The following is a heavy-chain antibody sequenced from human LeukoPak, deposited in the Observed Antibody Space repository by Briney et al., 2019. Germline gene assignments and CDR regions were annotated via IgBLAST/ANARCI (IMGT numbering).Heavy chain of an antibody. Sequence: VKPSETLSLTYTVSGGSISSSSYYWGWIRQPPGKGLEWIGSIYYSGSTYYNPSLKSRVTISVDTSKNQFSLKLSSVTAADTAVYYCARARWQLDLWTELASGSLRGAFDIWGQGTMVTVSS. CDR2: IYYSGST. D-gene: IGHD6-6*01. CDR3: ARARWQLDLWTELASGSLRGAFDI. V-gene: IGHV4-39*07. J-gene: IGHJ3*02. CDR1: GGSISSSSYY.